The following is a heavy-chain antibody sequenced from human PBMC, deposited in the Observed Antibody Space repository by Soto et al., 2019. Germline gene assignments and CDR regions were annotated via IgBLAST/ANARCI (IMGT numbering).Heavy chain of an antibody. CDR3: ARWSYLDY. V-gene: IGHV3-23*01. CDR2: ISGSDGKT. J-gene: IGHJ4*02. Sequence: GGSLRLSCASSVFSFGSYALSWVRQAPGKWLEWVSTISGSDGKTFYADSVKGRFSISRDTSQSTLYLQMNSLRADDTAMYYCARWSYLDYWGQGTLVTVSS. D-gene: IGHD3-3*01. CDR1: VFSFGSYA.